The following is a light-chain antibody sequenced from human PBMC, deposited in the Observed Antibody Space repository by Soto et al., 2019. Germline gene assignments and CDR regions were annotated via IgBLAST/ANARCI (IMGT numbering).Light chain of an antibody. J-gene: IGLJ2*01. CDR3: QVWDSSRGEV. V-gene: IGLV3-21*04. CDR2: YDS. Sequence: SYELTQPPSVSVAPGKTARITCGGNNIGSKSVHWYQQKPGQAPVLVIYYDSDRPSGIPERFSGSNSGNTATLTISRVEAGDEADYYCQVWDSSRGEVFGGGTKVTVL. CDR1: NIGSKS.